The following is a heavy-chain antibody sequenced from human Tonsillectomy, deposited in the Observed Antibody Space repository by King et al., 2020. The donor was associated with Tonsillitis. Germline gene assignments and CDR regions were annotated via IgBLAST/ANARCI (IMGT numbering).Heavy chain of an antibody. J-gene: IGHJ3*02. V-gene: IGHV3-23*04. D-gene: IGHD2-15*01. CDR3: AKASLLAQGYDAFDI. Sequence: VQLVESGGGLVQPGGSLRLSCAASGFTFSSYAMNWVRQAPGKGLEWVSSISGSGGSTYYVDSVKGRFSISRDNSKNMLFLQVSSLRAEDTAVYYCAKASLLAQGYDAFDIWGQGTVVTVSS. CDR2: ISGSGGST. CDR1: GFTFSSYA.